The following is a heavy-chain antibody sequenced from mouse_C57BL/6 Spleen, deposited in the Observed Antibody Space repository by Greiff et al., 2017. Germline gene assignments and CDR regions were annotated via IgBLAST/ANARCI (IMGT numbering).Heavy chain of an antibody. V-gene: IGHV1-69*01. CDR3: ARAYYYGSSLYYDAMDY. CDR1: GYTFTSYW. Sequence: QVQLQQPGAELVMPGASVKLSCKASGYTFTSYWMHWVKQRPGQGLEWIGEIDPSDSYTNYNQKFKGKSTLTVDKSSSTAYMQLSSLTSEDSAVYYCARAYYYGSSLYYDAMDYWGQGTSVTVSS. D-gene: IGHD1-1*01. CDR2: IDPSDSYT. J-gene: IGHJ4*01.